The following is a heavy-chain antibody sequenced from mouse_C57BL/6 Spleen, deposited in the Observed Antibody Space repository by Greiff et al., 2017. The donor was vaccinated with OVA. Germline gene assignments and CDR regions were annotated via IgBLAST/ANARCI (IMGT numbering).Heavy chain of an antibody. Sequence: EVMLVESEGGLVQPGSSMKLSCTASGFTFSDYYMAWVRQVPEKGLEWVANINYDGSSTYYLDSLKSRFIISRDNAKNILYLQMSSLKSKDTATDYCARASGSSYCYYFDDWGQGTTLTVSS. D-gene: IGHD1-1*01. CDR3: ARASGSSYCYYFDD. CDR1: GFTFSDYY. V-gene: IGHV5-16*01. CDR2: INYDGSST. J-gene: IGHJ2*01.